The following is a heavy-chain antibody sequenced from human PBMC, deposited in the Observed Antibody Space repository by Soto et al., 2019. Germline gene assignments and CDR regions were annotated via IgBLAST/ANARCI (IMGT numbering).Heavy chain of an antibody. D-gene: IGHD3-16*01. CDR1: GGSISSGGYS. CDR2: IYHSGST. CDR3: ASGRQGGVVAYYYGMDV. V-gene: IGHV4-30-2*01. J-gene: IGHJ6*02. Sequence: PSETLSLTCAVSGGSISSGGYSWSWIRQPPGKGLEWIGYIYHSGSTYYNPSLKSRVTISVDRSKNQFSLKLSSVTAADTAVYYCASGRQGGVVAYYYGMDVWGQGTTVTVS.